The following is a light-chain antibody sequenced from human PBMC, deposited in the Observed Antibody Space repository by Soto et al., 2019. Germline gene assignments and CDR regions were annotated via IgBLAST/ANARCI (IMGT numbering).Light chain of an antibody. CDR1: QEINFY. CDR3: QQYDNLPFT. CDR2: DTS. J-gene: IGKJ4*01. V-gene: IGKV1-33*01. Sequence: DTQLTQSPSSLSASVGDTVTIICQASQEINFYLNWYQQKPGKAPKLLIHDTSKLETGVPSRFSGSRSGTDFTLTISSLQPEDLATYHCQQYDNLPFTFGGGTKVDIK.